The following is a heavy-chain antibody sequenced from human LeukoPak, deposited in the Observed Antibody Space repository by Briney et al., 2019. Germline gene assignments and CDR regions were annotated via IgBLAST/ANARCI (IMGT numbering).Heavy chain of an antibody. CDR1: GYTFTSYG. J-gene: IGHJ5*02. CDR3: ARTSYYGPLNWFDP. Sequence: ASVKVSCKASGYTFTSYGISWVRQAPGQGREWMGWISAYNGNTNYAQKLQGRVTMTTDTSTSTAYMELRSLRSDDTAVYYCARTSYYGPLNWFDPWGQGTLVTVSS. V-gene: IGHV1-18*01. D-gene: IGHD3-10*01. CDR2: ISAYNGNT.